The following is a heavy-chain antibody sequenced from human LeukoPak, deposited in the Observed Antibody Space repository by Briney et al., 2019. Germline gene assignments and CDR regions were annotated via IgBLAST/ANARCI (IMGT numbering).Heavy chain of an antibody. CDR3: ARVPYTSGWDDGMDV. J-gene: IGHJ6*02. V-gene: IGHV4-59*01. CDR2: IYYTGST. CDR1: GDSIRGYY. D-gene: IGHD6-19*01. Sequence: PSETLSLTCIVSGDSIRGYYWSWIRQPPGKGLEWIGYIYYTGSTNYNPSLKSRVTISVDTSKNQFSLKLSSVTAADTAVYYCARVPYTSGWDDGMDVWGQGTTVTVSS.